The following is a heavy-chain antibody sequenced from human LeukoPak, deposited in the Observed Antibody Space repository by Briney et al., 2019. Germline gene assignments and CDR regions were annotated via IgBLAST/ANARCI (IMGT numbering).Heavy chain of an antibody. Sequence: GGSLRLSCAASGFTFSSYGMHWVRQAPGKGLEWVAVMSYDGSNKYYADSVKGRFTISRDNSKNTLYLQMNSLRAEDTAVYYCAKDPYRYGSGKFDYWGQGTLVTVSS. CDR2: MSYDGSNK. V-gene: IGHV3-30*18. CDR3: AKDPYRYGSGKFDY. CDR1: GFTFSSYG. J-gene: IGHJ4*02. D-gene: IGHD3-10*01.